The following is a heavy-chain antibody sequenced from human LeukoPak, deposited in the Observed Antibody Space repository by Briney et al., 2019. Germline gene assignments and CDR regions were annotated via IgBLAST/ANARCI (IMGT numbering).Heavy chain of an antibody. CDR3: TRGSIAYYYMDV. J-gene: IGHJ6*03. CDR2: IYYRGST. CDR1: GGSISSSSYY. V-gene: IGHV4-39*07. D-gene: IGHD3-22*01. Sequence: SETLSLTCTVSGGSISSSSYYWGWIRQPPGKGLEWIGSIYYRGSTNYNPSLKSRVTISVDKSKNQFSLKLSSVTAADTAVYYCTRGSIAYYYMDVWGKGTTVTISS.